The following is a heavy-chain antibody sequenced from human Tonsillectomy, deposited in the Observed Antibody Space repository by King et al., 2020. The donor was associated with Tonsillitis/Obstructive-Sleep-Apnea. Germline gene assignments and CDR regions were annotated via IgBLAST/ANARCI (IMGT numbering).Heavy chain of an antibody. V-gene: IGHV4-39*01. CDR2: IYYNGIT. J-gene: IGHJ6*03. CDR1: GGSVSSSSYY. CDR3: GRHHEDGDGQYYYYMDV. D-gene: IGHD4-17*01. Sequence: QLQLQESGPGLVKPSETLSLTCTVSGGSVSSSSYYWGWIRQPPGQGLEWIATIYYNGITYFNPPLKSRVTMSVDTSKNQFSLKLTSVTAADTAVYYCGRHHEDGDGQYYYYMDVWGKGSTVTVS.